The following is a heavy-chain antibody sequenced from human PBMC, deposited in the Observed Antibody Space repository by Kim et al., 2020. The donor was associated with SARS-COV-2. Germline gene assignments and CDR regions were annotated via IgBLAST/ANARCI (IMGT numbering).Heavy chain of an antibody. Sequence: ASVKVSCKASGYTFTSYYMHWVRQAPGQGLEWMGIMNPSGGSTSYAQKFQGRVTMTRDTSTSTVYMELSSLRSEDTAVYYCAREYYDFWSGSDGAYYYYGMDVWGQGTTVTVSS. CDR3: AREYYDFWSGSDGAYYYYGMDV. CDR1: GYTFTSYY. V-gene: IGHV1-46*01. CDR2: MNPSGGST. J-gene: IGHJ6*02. D-gene: IGHD3-3*01.